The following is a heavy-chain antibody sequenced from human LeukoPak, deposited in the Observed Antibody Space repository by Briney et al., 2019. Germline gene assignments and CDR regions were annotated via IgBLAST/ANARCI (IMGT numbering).Heavy chain of an antibody. CDR1: GYTFTGYF. Sequence: GASVKVSCKASGYTFTGYFMHWVRQAPGQGLEWMGWINPNRGGTNYAQKFQGRVTMTRDTSISTAYMELSRLRSDDTAVYYCAILTAVPGTSYYGMDVWAKGPRSPSP. CDR2: INPNRGGT. CDR3: AILTAVPGTSYYGMDV. J-gene: IGHJ6*02. V-gene: IGHV1-2*02. D-gene: IGHD6-19*01.